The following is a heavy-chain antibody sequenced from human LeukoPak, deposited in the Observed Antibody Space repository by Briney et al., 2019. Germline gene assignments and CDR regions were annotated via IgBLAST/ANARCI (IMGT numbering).Heavy chain of an antibody. D-gene: IGHD6-6*01. Sequence: GGSLRLSXAASGFTFGSYAMSWVRQAPGKGLEWVSAISGSGGSTYYADSVKGRFTISRDNSKNTLYLQMNSLRAEDTAVYYCANQPHRKTAARGNWGQGTLVTVSS. CDR2: ISGSGGST. V-gene: IGHV3-23*01. CDR3: ANQPHRKTAARGN. CDR1: GFTFGSYA. J-gene: IGHJ4*02.